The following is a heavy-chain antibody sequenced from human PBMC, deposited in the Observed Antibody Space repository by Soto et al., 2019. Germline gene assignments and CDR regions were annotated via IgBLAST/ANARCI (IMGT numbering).Heavy chain of an antibody. D-gene: IGHD6-6*01. J-gene: IGHJ4*02. Sequence: SETLSLTCSVSGGSISSGGYYWSWIRQHPGKGLEWIGYIYNSGSTYSNPSLKSRVTISVDTSKNQFSLKLSSVTAADTAVYYCARTSRFAYWGQGTLVTVSS. CDR1: GGSISSGGYY. V-gene: IGHV4-61*08. CDR2: IYNSGST. CDR3: ARTSRFAY.